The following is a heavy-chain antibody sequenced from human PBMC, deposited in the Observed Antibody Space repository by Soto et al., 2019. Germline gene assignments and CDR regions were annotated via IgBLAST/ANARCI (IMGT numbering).Heavy chain of an antibody. Sequence: QVQLVESGGGVVQAGRSLRLSCAASGFTFCSYAMHWVRQAPGKGLEWVAVISYDGSNKYYADSVKGRFTISRDNSKNTLYLQMNSLRAEDTAVYYCAKDRRPNYYYGMDVWGQGTTVTVSS. V-gene: IGHV3-30*18. CDR2: ISYDGSNK. D-gene: IGHD6-25*01. CDR3: AKDRRPNYYYGMDV. J-gene: IGHJ6*02. CDR1: GFTFCSYA.